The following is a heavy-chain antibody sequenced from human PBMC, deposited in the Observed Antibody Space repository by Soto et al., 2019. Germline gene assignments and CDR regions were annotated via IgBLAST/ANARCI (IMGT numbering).Heavy chain of an antibody. V-gene: IGHV3-21*01. Sequence: PGGSLSHSCAASGLTFSSYSMNWVRQAPGKGLEWVSSIGSSGNYIYYADSVKGRITISRDNAKNSLYLQMNSLRAEDTAVYYCATLSYDYWGQGTLVTVSS. CDR3: ATLSYDY. CDR1: GLTFSSYS. J-gene: IGHJ4*02. CDR2: IGSSGNYI.